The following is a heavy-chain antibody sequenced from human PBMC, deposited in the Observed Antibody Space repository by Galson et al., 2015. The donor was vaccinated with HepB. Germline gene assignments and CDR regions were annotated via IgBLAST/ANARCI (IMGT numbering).Heavy chain of an antibody. CDR3: ARTGYSSSWYEKNY. Sequence: SVKVSCKASGYTFTSYGISWVRQAPGQRLEWMGWINAGNGDTRYSQEFHDRVTLTRDTSATTAYMELSSLRSEDTAVYYCARTGYSSSWYEKNYWGQGTLVTVSS. CDR2: INAGNGDT. D-gene: IGHD6-13*01. J-gene: IGHJ4*02. CDR1: GYTFTSYG. V-gene: IGHV1-3*03.